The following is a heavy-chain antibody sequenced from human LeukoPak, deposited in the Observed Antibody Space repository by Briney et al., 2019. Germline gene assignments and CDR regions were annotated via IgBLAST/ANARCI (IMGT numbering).Heavy chain of an antibody. CDR2: ISYTGVT. V-gene: IGHV4-61*01. J-gene: IGHJ4*02. Sequence: SETLSLTCSVSGGSVSGGFYYWIWIGQPPGKGLEWIGYISYTGVTNYNPSLKSRLTMSLDTPKNQFSLKLNSVTAADTAVYYCSRDHHGNNWYYFDYWGQGTLVAVSS. CDR3: SRDHHGNNWYYFDY. D-gene: IGHD1-1*01. CDR1: GGSVSGGFYY.